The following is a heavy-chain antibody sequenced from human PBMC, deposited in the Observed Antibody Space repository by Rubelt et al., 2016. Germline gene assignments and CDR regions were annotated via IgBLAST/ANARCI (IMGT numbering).Heavy chain of an antibody. CDR3: ARHNGGSRGVGY. V-gene: IGHV4-59*08. D-gene: IGHD2-8*02. Sequence: QVQLQESGPGLVKPSETLSLTCTVSGAPIGGYYWTWIRQPPGKGLEWIGEVDHSGSTKYNPSLKRRVTISADTSINQFSPRLSSVTAADTAVYYCARHNGGSRGVGYWSQGTLVTVSS. J-gene: IGHJ4*02. CDR1: GAPIGGYY. CDR2: VDHSGST.